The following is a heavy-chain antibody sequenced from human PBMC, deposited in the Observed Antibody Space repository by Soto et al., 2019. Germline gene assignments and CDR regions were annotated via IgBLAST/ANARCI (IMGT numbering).Heavy chain of an antibody. D-gene: IGHD2-15*01. Sequence: PSETQSLTSTISGASISSLYWSWVRQPPGKGLEWIGYIHYSGSTNYNPSLKSRVTILVDTSKNQFSLRLSSVTAADTAVYYCARGGWSMDVWGQGTTVTVSS. CDR1: GASISSLY. J-gene: IGHJ6*02. V-gene: IGHV4-59*11. CDR2: IHYSGST. CDR3: ARGGWSMDV.